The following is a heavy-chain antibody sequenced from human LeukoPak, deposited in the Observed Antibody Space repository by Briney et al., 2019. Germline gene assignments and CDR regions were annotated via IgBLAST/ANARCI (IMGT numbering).Heavy chain of an antibody. D-gene: IGHD3-3*01. V-gene: IGHV3-21*01. Sequence: PGGSLRLSCAASGFTFSSYSMNWVRQAPGKGLEWVSSISSSSSYIYYADSVKGRFTISRDNAKNSLYLQMNSLRAEDTAVYYCARDGGRHLYYYYGMDVWGQGTTVTVSS. CDR2: ISSSSSYI. CDR1: GFTFSSYS. J-gene: IGHJ6*02. CDR3: ARDGGRHLYYYYGMDV.